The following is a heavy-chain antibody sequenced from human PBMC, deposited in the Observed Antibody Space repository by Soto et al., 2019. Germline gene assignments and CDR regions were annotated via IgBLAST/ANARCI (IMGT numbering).Heavy chain of an antibody. D-gene: IGHD2-21*01. CDR2: IKSKTDGGTT. CDR1: GFTFTKAW. Sequence: EVQLVESGGGLVKPGGSLTLSCAASGFTFTKAWMSWVRQAPGKGLEWVGRIKSKTDGGTTDYAAPVKGRFTIARDDSKNTQYMQMRSLKTADIAVYYGATDTCHGGNSPHLVYGGQGTLVTVSS. V-gene: IGHV3-15*05. J-gene: IGHJ1*01. CDR3: ATDTCHGGNSPHLVY.